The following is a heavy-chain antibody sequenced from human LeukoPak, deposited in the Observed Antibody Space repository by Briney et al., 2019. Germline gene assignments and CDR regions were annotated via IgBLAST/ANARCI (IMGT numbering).Heavy chain of an antibody. CDR1: GGTFSSYA. J-gene: IGHJ4*02. CDR3: ARTYDSSGYYYGV. D-gene: IGHD3-22*01. CDR2: IIPIFGTA. V-gene: IGHV1-69*05. Sequence: ASVKVSCKASGGTFSSYAVSWVRQAPGQGLEWMGGIIPIFGTANYAQKFQGRVTITTDESTSTAYMELSSLRSEDTAVYYCARTYDSSGYYYGVWGQGTLVTVSS.